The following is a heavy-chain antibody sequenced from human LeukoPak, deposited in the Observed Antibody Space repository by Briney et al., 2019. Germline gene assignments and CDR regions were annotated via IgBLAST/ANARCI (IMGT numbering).Heavy chain of an antibody. V-gene: IGHV4-59*12. J-gene: IGHJ4*02. CDR3: ARGFMVRGIIMSHFNS. Sequence: SETLSLTCTVSGXSISSYYGSWIRQPPGKGLEWIGYIYYSGSTNYNPSLKSRVTMSVDTSKNQFSLKLSSVTAADTAVYYCARGFMVRGIIMSHFNSWGLGTLVTVSS. D-gene: IGHD3-10*01. CDR2: IYYSGST. CDR1: GXSISSYY.